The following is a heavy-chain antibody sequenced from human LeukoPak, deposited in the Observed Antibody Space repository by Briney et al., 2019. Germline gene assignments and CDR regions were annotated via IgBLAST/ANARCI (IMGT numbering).Heavy chain of an antibody. CDR2: INTNTGNP. CDR1: GYTLTELS. V-gene: IGHV7-4-1*02. J-gene: IGHJ6*02. CDR3: ARVIKGAYYYGMDV. Sequence: ASVKVSCTVSGYTLTELSMHWVRQAPGKGLEWMGWINTNTGNPTYAQGFTGRCVFSLDTSVRTAYLQISSLKAEDTAVYYCARVIKGAYYYGMDVWGQGTTVTVSS.